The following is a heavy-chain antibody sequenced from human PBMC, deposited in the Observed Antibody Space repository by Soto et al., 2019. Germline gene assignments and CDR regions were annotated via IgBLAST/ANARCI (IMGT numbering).Heavy chain of an antibody. V-gene: IGHV4-59*08. D-gene: IGHD3-10*01. J-gene: IGHJ4*02. CDR3: ARHNYGSGSTYFDY. CDR1: GGSMISYY. Sequence: PSETLSLTCTVSGGSMISYYWSWIRQPPGRRLEWMEFIYYGGSTKYNPSRNSRFTISVDTSKNQFSLKVTSVTAADTAVYYCARHNYGSGSTYFDYWGQGTLVTVSS. CDR2: IYYGGST.